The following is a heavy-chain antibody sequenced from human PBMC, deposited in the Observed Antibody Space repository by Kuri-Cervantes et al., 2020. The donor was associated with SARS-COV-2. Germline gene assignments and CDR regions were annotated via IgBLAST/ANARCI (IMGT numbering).Heavy chain of an antibody. Sequence: ASVKVSCKPSGYTFTDSYIYWVRQAPGQGLEWMGWINPNTGGTNYAQNFQGRVTMTRDTSISTAYMELTSLRSDDTAVFYCARSMSGGSYVLNYWGQGTPVTVSS. D-gene: IGHD3-16*01. CDR1: GYTFTDSY. V-gene: IGHV1-2*02. CDR2: INPNTGGT. J-gene: IGHJ4*02. CDR3: ARSMSGGSYVLNY.